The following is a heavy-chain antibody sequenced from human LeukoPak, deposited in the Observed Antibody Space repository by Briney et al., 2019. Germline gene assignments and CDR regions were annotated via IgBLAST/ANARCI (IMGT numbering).Heavy chain of an antibody. D-gene: IGHD6-19*01. CDR3: ARVGIAVAGGAYYYYMDV. V-gene: IGHV1-69*13. CDR1: GGTFSSYA. CDR2: IIPIFGTA. Sequence: SVKVSCKASGGTFSSYAISWVRQAPGQGLEWMGGIIPIFGTANYAQKFQGRVTITADESTSTAYMELSSLRSEDTAVYYCARVGIAVAGGAYYYYMDVWGKRTTVTVSS. J-gene: IGHJ6*03.